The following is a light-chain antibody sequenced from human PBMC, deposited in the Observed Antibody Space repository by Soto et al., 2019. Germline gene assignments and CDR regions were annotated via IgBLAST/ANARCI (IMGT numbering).Light chain of an antibody. CDR1: ESVSSY. V-gene: IGKV1-39*01. CDR3: HQSYSKWT. J-gene: IGKJ1*01. CDR2: AAS. Sequence: DIQMTQSPCSLSASVGDRVTITCRAKESVSSYVNWYQQKPGKAPKLLIYAASSLQSGVPARFSGSGSVTDFTLTISGLQPEDFATYYCHQSYSKWTFGQGTKVEIK.